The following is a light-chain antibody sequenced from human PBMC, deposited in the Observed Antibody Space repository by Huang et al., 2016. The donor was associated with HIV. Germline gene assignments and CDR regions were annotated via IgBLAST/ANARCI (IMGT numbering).Light chain of an antibody. CDR1: QSVNNK. CDR3: QQYNNWPPWT. V-gene: IGKV3-15*01. J-gene: IGKJ1*01. Sequence: EVVMTQSPVTLSVSPGERATLSCRASQSVNNKVAWFQQKPGQAPRLLIHDASIRATGIPDRFSGNGSGTEFTLTISSLQSEDFAVYYCQQYNNWPPWTFGQGTKVEIK. CDR2: DAS.